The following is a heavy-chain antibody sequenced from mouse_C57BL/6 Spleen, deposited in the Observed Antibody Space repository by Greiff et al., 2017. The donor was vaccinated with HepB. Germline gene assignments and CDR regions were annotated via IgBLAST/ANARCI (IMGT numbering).Heavy chain of an antibody. J-gene: IGHJ2*01. Sequence: VQLQQSGAELARPGASVKLSCKASGYTFTSYGISWVKQRTGQGLEWIGEIYPRSGNTYYNEKFKGKATLTADKSSSTAYMELRSLTSEDSAVYFCARKGAYDSNDVEDYWGQGTTLTVSS. CDR1: GYTFTSYG. V-gene: IGHV1-81*01. D-gene: IGHD2-5*01. CDR3: ARKGAYDSNDVEDY. CDR2: IYPRSGNT.